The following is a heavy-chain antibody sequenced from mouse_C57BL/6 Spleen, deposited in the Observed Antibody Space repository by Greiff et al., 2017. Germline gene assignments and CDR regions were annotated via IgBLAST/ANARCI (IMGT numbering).Heavy chain of an antibody. V-gene: IGHV5-9-1*02. CDR1: GFTFSSYA. CDR3: TRGGEYDGGFAY. J-gene: IGHJ3*01. Sequence: DVHLVESGEGLVKPGGSLKLSCAASGFTFSSYAMSWVRQTPEKRLEWVAYISSGGDYIYYADTVKGRFTISRDNARNTLYLQMSSLKSEDTAMYYCTRGGEYDGGFAYWGQGTLVTVSA. D-gene: IGHD2-14*01. CDR2: ISSGGDYI.